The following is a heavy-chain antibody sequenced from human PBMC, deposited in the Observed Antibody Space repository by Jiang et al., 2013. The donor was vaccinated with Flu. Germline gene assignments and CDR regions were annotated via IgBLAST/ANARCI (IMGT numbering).Heavy chain of an antibody. D-gene: IGHD3-22*01. Sequence: SSSSYYWGWIRQPPREGAGVDWEYLLYGSTYYNPSLKSRVTISVDTSKNQFSLKLSSVTAADTAVYYCASSVVIKGRGWFDPWGQGTLVTVSS. CDR1: SSSSYY. J-gene: IGHJ5*02. CDR2: LLYGST. V-gene: IGHV4-39*07. CDR3: ASSVVIKGRGWFDP.